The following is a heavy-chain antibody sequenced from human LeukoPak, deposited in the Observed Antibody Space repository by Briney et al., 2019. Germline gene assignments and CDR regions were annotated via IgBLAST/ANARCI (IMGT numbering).Heavy chain of an antibody. CDR1: GGSISSGDYY. CDR2: IYYSGST. V-gene: IGHV4-30-4*01. Sequence: PSQTLSLTCTVSGGSISSGDYYWSWIRQPPGKGLEWIGYIYYSGSTYYNPSLKSRVTISVDTSKNQFSLKLSSVTAADTAVYYCARELGYCSSTSCHKAFDIWGQGTMVTVSS. CDR3: ARELGYCSSTSCHKAFDI. J-gene: IGHJ3*02. D-gene: IGHD2-2*01.